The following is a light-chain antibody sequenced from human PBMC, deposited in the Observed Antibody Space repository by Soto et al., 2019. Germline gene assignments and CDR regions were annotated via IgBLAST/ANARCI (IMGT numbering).Light chain of an antibody. V-gene: IGKV1-39*01. CDR3: QHGYVAPYN. CDR2: SAS. J-gene: IGKJ2*01. Sequence: DIQRTQSPSSVSASVGDTVTITCRASQDINVYLNWYQQKPGEVPKLLIYSASSLHSGVPSRFTGSGSETDFTLTIRSLQPEDFATYYCQHGYVAPYNFGQGTKVDIK. CDR1: QDINVY.